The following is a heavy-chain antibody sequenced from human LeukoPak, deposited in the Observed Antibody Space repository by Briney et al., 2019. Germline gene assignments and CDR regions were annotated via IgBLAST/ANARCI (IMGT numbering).Heavy chain of an antibody. J-gene: IGHJ4*02. CDR2: INPNSGGT. D-gene: IGHD4-23*01. V-gene: IGHV1/OR15-1*04. CDR1: GYIFTDYY. CDR3: ARDKGGNPYYFDY. Sequence: ASVKVSCKASGYIFTDYYMHWVRQAPGQELGWMGRINPNSGGTNYAQKFQGRVTMTTDTSTSTAYMELRSLRSDDTAVYYCARDKGGNPYYFDYWGQGTLVTVSS.